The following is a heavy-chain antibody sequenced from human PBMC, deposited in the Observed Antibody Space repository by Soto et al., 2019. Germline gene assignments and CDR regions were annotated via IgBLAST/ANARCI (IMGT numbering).Heavy chain of an antibody. CDR2: IIPMFGTA. D-gene: IGHD5-12*01. J-gene: IGHJ4*02. CDR1: VGTFSSYA. Sequence: QVQLVQSGAEVKKPGSSVKVSCKVSVGTFSSYAISWVRQAPGQGLEWMGGIIPMFGTANYAQKFHCRVTIIADESTSTVYMELSSLRSEDTAVYVCARFARSSGYVDFWGQGTLVTVYS. CDR3: ARFARSSGYVDF. V-gene: IGHV1-69*01.